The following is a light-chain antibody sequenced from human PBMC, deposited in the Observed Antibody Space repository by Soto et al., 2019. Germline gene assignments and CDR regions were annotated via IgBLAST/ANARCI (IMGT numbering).Light chain of an antibody. J-gene: IGKJ4*01. CDR3: QQYYNLPLT. CDR1: QNLLYSSNNQNY. Sequence: DIVMTQSPDSLAVSLGERATINCKSSQNLLYSSNNQNYLAWYQHKPGQPPRLLVYWASTRESGVPDRFSGSGSGTDFTLTISSLQAEDVAVYYCQQYYNLPLTFGGGTKVEIK. V-gene: IGKV4-1*01. CDR2: WAS.